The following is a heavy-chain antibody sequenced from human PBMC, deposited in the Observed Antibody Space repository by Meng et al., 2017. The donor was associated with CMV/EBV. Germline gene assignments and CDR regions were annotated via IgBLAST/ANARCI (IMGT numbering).Heavy chain of an antibody. D-gene: IGHD3-3*01. CDR2: INPSGGST. J-gene: IGHJ5*02. CDR3: ARDAYYDFWSGYINWFDP. CDR1: TFTSSY. Sequence: TFTSSYMHWVRQAPGQGLEWMGIINPSGGSTSYAQKFQGRVTMTRDTSTSTVYMELSSLRSEDTAVYYCARDAYYDFWSGYINWFDPWGQGTLVTVSS. V-gene: IGHV1-46*01.